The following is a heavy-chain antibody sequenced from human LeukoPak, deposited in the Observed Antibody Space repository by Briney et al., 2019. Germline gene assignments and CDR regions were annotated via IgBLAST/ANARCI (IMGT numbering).Heavy chain of an antibody. CDR1: GFTFSGSA. CDR3: TRRVDSCGYYGIDY. Sequence: GGSLRLSCAASGFTFSGSAMHWVRQASEKGLEWVGRIRSKANSYATAYAATVKGRFTISRDDSKNTAYLQMNSLKTEDTAVYYCTRRVDSCGYYGIDYWGQGTLVTVSS. J-gene: IGHJ4*02. CDR2: IRSKANSYAT. D-gene: IGHD3-22*01. V-gene: IGHV3-73*01.